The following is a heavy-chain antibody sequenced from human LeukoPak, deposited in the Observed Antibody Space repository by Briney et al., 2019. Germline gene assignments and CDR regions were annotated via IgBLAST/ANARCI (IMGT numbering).Heavy chain of an antibody. D-gene: IGHD3-10*01. CDR2: IGGTVPTR. V-gene: IGHV3-23*01. CDR3: AKDPQKGRFSYYVDY. Sequence: GGSLRLSCAASGFTFSTYTMSWVRQAPGGGGLEWVSGIGGTVPTRYYAKSVKGRFTISRDNSKNTVYLQMNNLRPEDTAVYYCAKDPQKGRFSYYVDYWGQGTLVIVSS. CDR1: GFTFSTYT. J-gene: IGHJ4*02.